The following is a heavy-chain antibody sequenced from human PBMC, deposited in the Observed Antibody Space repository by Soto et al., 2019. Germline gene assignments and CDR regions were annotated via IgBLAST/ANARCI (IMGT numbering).Heavy chain of an antibody. Sequence: GGSLRLSCAASGFTFDDYAIHWVRQAAGKGLEWVAGISWNSGRIGYADSVKGRFTISRDNAKNSLYLQMNSLRAEDTALYYCAKCGTTGEGGYYYYMDVWGKGTTVTVSS. D-gene: IGHD1-1*01. J-gene: IGHJ6*03. V-gene: IGHV3-9*01. CDR2: ISWNSGRI. CDR1: GFTFDDYA. CDR3: AKCGTTGEGGYYYYMDV.